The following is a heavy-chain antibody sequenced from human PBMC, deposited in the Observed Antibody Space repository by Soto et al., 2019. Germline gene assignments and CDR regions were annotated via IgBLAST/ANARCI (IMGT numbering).Heavy chain of an antibody. CDR3: ARDQRLDSYSSPLYLYFDS. CDR1: GGSMSSNY. V-gene: IGHV4-4*07. D-gene: IGHD6-19*01. CDR2: IYTSGTT. Sequence: SETLSLTCTVSGGSMSSNYWSWIRQSAGKGLEWIGRIYTSGTTNYNPSIKSRVAMSVDTSKNRFSLKLTSATAADTAVYYCARDQRLDSYSSPLYLYFDSWGQGSLVTVSS. J-gene: IGHJ4*02.